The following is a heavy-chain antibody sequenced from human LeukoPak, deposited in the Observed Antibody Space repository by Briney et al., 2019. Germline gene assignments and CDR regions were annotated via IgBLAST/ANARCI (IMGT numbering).Heavy chain of an antibody. CDR2: INPNSGGT. J-gene: IGHJ4*02. CDR3: ARYSYGKRIFDY. V-gene: IGHV1-2*06. D-gene: IGHD5-18*01. CDR1: GYTFTGYY. Sequence: EASVKVSCKASGYTFTGYYMHWVRQAPGQGLEWMGRINPNSGGTNYAQKFQGRVTMTRDTSISTAYLELSRLRSDDTAVYYCARYSYGKRIFDYWGQGTLVTVSS.